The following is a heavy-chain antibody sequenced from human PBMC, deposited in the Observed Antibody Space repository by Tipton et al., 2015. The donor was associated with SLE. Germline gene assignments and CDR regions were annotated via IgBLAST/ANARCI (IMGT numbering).Heavy chain of an antibody. CDR2: MFYSGTTGGSS. V-gene: IGHV4-39*07. J-gene: IGHJ4*02. CDR1: GASISSNCYF. D-gene: IGHD1-20*01. Sequence: TLSLTCTVSGASISSNCYFWGWIRQPPGKGLDWIGSMFYSGTTGGSSYYSPSLESRVTMSQDTSKNQFSLKLRSVTAADTAIYYCARGWLNWNDIVDDWGQGTLVTVSS. CDR3: ARGWLNWNDIVDD.